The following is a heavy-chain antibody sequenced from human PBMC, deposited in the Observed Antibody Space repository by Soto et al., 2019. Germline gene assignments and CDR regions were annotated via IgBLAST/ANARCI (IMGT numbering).Heavy chain of an antibody. Sequence: EVQLVESGGGLVQPGGSLKLSCAASGFTFSGSAMHWVGQVCGKGLEWVGRLRRRAKRYATAYAASVKGRFTISRDDSTNTANLQMNRPKTEDTAWYYCTRNRNEDLEIQNDYGYYVGYYYYYYMDVWGKGTTVTVSS. J-gene: IGHJ6*03. D-gene: IGHD4-17*01. CDR1: GFTFSGSA. CDR2: LRRRAKRYAT. V-gene: IGHV3-73*01. CDR3: TRNRNEDLEIQNDYGYYVGYYYYYYMDV.